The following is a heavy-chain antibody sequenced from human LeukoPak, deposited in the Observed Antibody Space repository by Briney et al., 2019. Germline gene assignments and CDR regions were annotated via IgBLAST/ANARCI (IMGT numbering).Heavy chain of an antibody. D-gene: IGHD3-3*01. CDR3: ARGGHVLRFLEWLPDA. CDR2: ISAYNGNT. Sequence: ASVKVSCKASGYTFTSYGISWVRQAPGQGLEWMGWISAYNGNTNYAQKLQGRVTMTTDTSTSTAYMELSSLRSEDTAVYYCARGGHVLRFLEWLPDAWGQGTLVTVSS. V-gene: IGHV1-18*01. J-gene: IGHJ5*02. CDR1: GYTFTSYG.